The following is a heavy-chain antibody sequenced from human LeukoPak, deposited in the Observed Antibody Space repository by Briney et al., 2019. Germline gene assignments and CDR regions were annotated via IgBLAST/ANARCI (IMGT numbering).Heavy chain of an antibody. CDR3: ARLPENTAVVYYYYYYMDV. Sequence: ASVKVSCKASGYTFTSYGISWVRQAPGQGLEWMGWISAYNGNTNYAQKLQGRVTMTTDTSTSTAYMELRSLRSDDTAVYYCARLPENTAVVYYYYYYMDVWGKGTTVTVSS. V-gene: IGHV1-18*01. CDR1: GYTFTSYG. D-gene: IGHD5-18*01. J-gene: IGHJ6*03. CDR2: ISAYNGNT.